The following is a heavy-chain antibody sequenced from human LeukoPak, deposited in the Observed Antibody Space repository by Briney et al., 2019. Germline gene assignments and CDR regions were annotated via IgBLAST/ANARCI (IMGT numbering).Heavy chain of an antibody. CDR2: IYYTGST. Sequence: SETLSLTCSVSGASISSGDYYWSWIRQPPGMGLEWFGYIYYTGSTYYNPSLKSRVTISVDRSKNQFSLKVSSVTAADTAVYYCARALGHHYGSGSLGMDVWGQGTTVTVS. CDR3: ARALGHHYGSGSLGMDV. D-gene: IGHD3-10*01. J-gene: IGHJ6*02. V-gene: IGHV4-30-4*01. CDR1: GASISSGDYY.